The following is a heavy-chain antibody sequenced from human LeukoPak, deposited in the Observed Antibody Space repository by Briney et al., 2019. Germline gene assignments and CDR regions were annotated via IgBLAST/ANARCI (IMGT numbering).Heavy chain of an antibody. CDR3: ARAEQLLLDY. CDR1: GFTVSSNY. D-gene: IGHD6-6*01. CDR2: IYSGGST. V-gene: IGHV3-66*02. Sequence: PGGSLRLSCAASGFTVSSNYMSWVRQAPGKGLEWVSVIYSGGSTYYADSVKGRFTISRDSSKNTLYLQMNSLKAEDTAVYYCARAEQLLLDYWGQGTLVTVSS. J-gene: IGHJ4*02.